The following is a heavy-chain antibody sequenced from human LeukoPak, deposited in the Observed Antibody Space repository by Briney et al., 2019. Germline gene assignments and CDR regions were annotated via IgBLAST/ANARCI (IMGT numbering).Heavy chain of an antibody. CDR3: AKDLDVGDFDWLFSTGEDAFDI. CDR2: ISGSGGST. D-gene: IGHD3-9*01. J-gene: IGHJ3*02. V-gene: IGHV3-23*01. CDR1: GFTFSSYG. Sequence: SGGSLRLSCAASGFTFSSYGMSWVRQAPGKGLEWVSAISGSGGSTYYADSVKGRFTISRDNSKNTLYLQMNSLRAEDTAVYYCAKDLDVGDFDWLFSTGEDAFDIWGQGTMVTVSS.